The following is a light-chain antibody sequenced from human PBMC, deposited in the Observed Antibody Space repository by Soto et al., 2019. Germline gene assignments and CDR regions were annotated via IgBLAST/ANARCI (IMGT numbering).Light chain of an antibody. J-gene: IGKJ4*01. CDR3: QQYGGSPRLT. V-gene: IGKV3-20*01. Sequence: EIVLTQSPGTLSLSPGERATISCRASQSVSSTYLAWYQQKPGQAPRLPIYSAPRRATGIPDRFIGSGSGTDFTLTNSRLESEDFAVYYCQQYGGSPRLTFGGGTKVEIK. CDR1: QSVSSTY. CDR2: SAP.